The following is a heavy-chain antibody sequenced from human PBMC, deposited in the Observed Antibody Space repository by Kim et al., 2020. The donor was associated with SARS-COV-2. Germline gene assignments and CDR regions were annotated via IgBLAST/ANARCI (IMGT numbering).Heavy chain of an antibody. J-gene: IGHJ4*02. V-gene: IGHV4-39*01. D-gene: IGHD6-19*01. Sequence: SETLSLTCTVSGGSISSSSYYWGWIRQPPGKGLEWIGSIYYSGSTYYNPSLKSRVTISVDTSKNQFSLKLSSVTATDTAVYYCARLGSSGSVPFDYWGQGTLVTVSS. CDR1: GGSISSSSYY. CDR2: IYYSGST. CDR3: ARLGSSGSVPFDY.